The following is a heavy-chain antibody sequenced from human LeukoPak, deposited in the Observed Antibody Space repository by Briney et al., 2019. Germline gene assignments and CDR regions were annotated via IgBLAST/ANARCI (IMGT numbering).Heavy chain of an antibody. V-gene: IGHV3-33*01. CDR1: GFTFSSYG. J-gene: IGHJ4*02. Sequence: GGSLRLSCAASGFTFSSYGMHWVRQAPGKGLEWVAVIWYDGGNKYYADSVKGRFTISRDNSKNTLYLQMNSLRAEDTAVYYCARGGWIQLLHPFDYWGQGTLVTVSS. D-gene: IGHD5-18*01. CDR3: ARGGWIQLLHPFDY. CDR2: IWYDGGNK.